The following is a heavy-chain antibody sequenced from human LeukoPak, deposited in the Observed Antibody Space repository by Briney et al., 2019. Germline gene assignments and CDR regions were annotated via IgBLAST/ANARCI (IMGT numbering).Heavy chain of an antibody. CDR2: IGTAGDT. CDR3: ARADYYYYNGMDV. V-gene: IGHV3-13*01. CDR1: GFTFSSYD. Sequence: GGSLRLSCAASGFTFSSYDMHWVRQATGKGLEWVSAIGTAGDTYYPGSVKGRFTISRENAKNSLYPQMNSLRAGDTAVYYCARADYYYYNGMDVWGQGTTVTVSS. J-gene: IGHJ6*02.